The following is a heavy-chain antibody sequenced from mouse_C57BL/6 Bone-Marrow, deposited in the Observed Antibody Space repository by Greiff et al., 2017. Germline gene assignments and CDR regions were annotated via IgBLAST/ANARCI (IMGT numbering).Heavy chain of an antibody. J-gene: IGHJ2*01. CDR3: ARTPPSFYPYFDY. CDR2: IDPSDSYT. CDR1: GYTFTSYW. D-gene: IGHD1-2*01. V-gene: IGHV1-59*01. Sequence: QVQLQQPGAELVRPGTSVKLSCKASGYTFTSYWMHWVKQRPGQGLEWIGVIDPSDSYTNYNQKFKGKATLTVDTSYSTAYMQLSSLTSEVSSVYYCARTPPSFYPYFDYWGQGTTLTVSS.